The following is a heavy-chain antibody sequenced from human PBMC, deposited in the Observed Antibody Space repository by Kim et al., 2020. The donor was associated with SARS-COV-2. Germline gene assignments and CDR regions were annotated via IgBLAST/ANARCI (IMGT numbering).Heavy chain of an antibody. CDR1: GFIFNDYI. Sequence: GGSLRLSCAASGFIFNDYIMHWVRQTPGKGLEWVASIAWNTGKTDYVDSVKGRFTISRDNAKNSLYLHMNSLRTEDTALYYCVKDIMNRGVLYYYGLEVWGQGTTVTVSS. CDR3: VKDIMNRGVLYYYGLEV. D-gene: IGHD3-10*01. J-gene: IGHJ6*02. CDR2: IAWNTGKT. V-gene: IGHV3-9*01.